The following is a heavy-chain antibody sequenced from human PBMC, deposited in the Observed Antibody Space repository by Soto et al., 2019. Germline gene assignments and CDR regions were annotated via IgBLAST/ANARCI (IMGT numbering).Heavy chain of an antibody. CDR2: VIPLFGTA. CDR3: GTELGKNPATPFYA. D-gene: IGHD1-1*01. Sequence: QVQLVQSGADVKKPGSSVKVSCQASGVTFSSETLGWVRQAPGQGLEWVGGVIPLFGTACYAQKFEGRVKITETESPDTFTRELGSQRAAQTAVYSVGTELGKNPATPFYAWGAVTVVTAAS. V-gene: IGHV1-69*01. J-gene: IGHJ5*02. CDR1: GVTFSSET.